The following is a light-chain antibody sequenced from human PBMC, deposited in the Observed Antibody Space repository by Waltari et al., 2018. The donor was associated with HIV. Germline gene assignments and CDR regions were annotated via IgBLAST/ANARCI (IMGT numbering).Light chain of an antibody. CDR1: NIGSKS. CDR2: DDS. CDR3: QVWDSSSDHRGV. V-gene: IGLV3-21*02. J-gene: IGLJ3*02. Sequence: SYVLTQPPSVSVAPGQTARITCGGNNIGSKSVHWYQQKPGQAPVLVVDDDSDRPSEIPGRFSGSNSWNAATLTISRVEAGDEADYYCQVWDSSSDHRGVFGGGTKLTVL.